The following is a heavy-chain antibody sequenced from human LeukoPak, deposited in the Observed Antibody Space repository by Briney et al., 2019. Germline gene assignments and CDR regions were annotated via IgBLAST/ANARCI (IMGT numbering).Heavy chain of an antibody. D-gene: IGHD3-3*01. V-gene: IGHV4-61*09. CDR1: GGSISSGNYY. CDR3: AREGYDSL. J-gene: IGHJ4*02. Sequence: NPSETLSLTCTVSGGSISSGNYYWSWIRQPAGKGLEWIGHIYTSGSTNYNPSLKSRVTISVDTSKNQFSLKLSSLTAADTAVYYCAREGYDSLWGQGTLVTVSS. CDR2: IYTSGST.